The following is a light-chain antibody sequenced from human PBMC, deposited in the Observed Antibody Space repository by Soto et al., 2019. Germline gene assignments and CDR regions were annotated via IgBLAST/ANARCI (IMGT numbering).Light chain of an antibody. CDR1: QSVSSNY. CDR3: QQFGRSPPSWT. J-gene: IGKJ1*01. V-gene: IGKV3-20*01. CDR2: GAS. Sequence: ETVLTQSPGTLSLSPGERATLSCRASQSVSSNYLAWYQQKPGQAPRLLIYGASTRATGIPDRFSGSGSETDFTLTISRLEPEDFAVYYCQQFGRSPPSWTFGQGTKVAIK.